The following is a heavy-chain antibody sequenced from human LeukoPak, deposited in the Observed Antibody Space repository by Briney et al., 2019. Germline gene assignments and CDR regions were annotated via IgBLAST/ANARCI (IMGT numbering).Heavy chain of an antibody. J-gene: IGHJ4*02. V-gene: IGHV3-7*05. Sequence: GGSLRLSCAASGFTFRTYWMSWVRQAPGKGLEWVANIKRDGSKIYYVDSVKGRFTISRDNDKNSLYLQMNSLRAEDTAVYYCASLRSGSGTFYNDYWGQGTLVTVSS. CDR1: GFTFRTYW. CDR2: IKRDGSKI. CDR3: ASLRSGSGTFYNDY. D-gene: IGHD3-10*01.